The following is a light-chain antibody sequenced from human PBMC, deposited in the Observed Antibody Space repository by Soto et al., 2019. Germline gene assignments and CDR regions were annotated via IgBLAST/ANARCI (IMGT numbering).Light chain of an antibody. CDR2: AAS. CDR1: QSISSS. Sequence: DIQMTQSPSSLSASIGDRIIITCRASQSISSSLHWYQQKPEKAPKLLISAASSLQSGVPSRFSGSGSGTDFTLTISSRQAEDFATYYCQQGYSSPWTFGHGTKVDIK. CDR3: QQGYSSPWT. V-gene: IGKV1-39*01. J-gene: IGKJ1*01.